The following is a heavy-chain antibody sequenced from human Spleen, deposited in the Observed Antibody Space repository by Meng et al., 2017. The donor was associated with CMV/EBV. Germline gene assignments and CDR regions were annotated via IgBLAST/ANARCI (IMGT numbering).Heavy chain of an antibody. V-gene: IGHV4-39*07. CDR2: IHYTGTT. D-gene: IGHD5-24*01. CDR1: GGSISISRYY. CDR3: AGHLGDGYIDLDY. J-gene: IGHJ4*02. Sequence: SETLSLTCTVSGGSISISRYYWGWIRQPPGKGLEWIGSIHYTGTTDYNPSLKSRVTISVDTSKNQFSLKLSSVTAADTAVYYCAGHLGDGYIDLDYWGQGTLVTVSS.